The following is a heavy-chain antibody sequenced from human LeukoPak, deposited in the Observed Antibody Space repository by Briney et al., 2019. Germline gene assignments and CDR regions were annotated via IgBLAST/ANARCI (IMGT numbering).Heavy chain of an antibody. CDR3: VRGGYCTSTICYSLNAFDI. CDR2: IGASGGST. J-gene: IGHJ3*02. CDR1: GFTFSSYA. D-gene: IGHD2-2*01. Sequence: GGSLRLSCATSGFTFSSYAMSWVRQAPGKGLEWVSGIGASGGSTYYADSVKGRFTISRDNSKNTLYLQMNSLRAEDTAVYYCVRGGYCTSTICYSLNAFDIWGQGTTVTVSS. V-gene: IGHV3-23*01.